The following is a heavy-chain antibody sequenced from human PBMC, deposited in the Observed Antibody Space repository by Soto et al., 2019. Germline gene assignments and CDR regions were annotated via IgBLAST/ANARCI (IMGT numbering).Heavy chain of an antibody. D-gene: IGHD4-4*01. CDR1: GYSFINYW. V-gene: IGHV5-10-1*01. CDR3: ASLSRLHRDWYFDR. CDR2: IDPSDSYT. Sequence: EVQLVQSGAEVKKPGESLRISCKGSGYSFINYWISWVRQMPGKGLEWMGRIDPSDSYTNYSPSFQGHVSISADKSIGTAPPQRSSLKASATAMYYGASLSRLHRDWYFDRWGRGTLVTVSS. J-gene: IGHJ2*01.